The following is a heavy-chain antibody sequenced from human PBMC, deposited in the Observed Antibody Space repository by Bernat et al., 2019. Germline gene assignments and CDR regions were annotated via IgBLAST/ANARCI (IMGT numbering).Heavy chain of an antibody. CDR3: ASQSLVRGRSRLAWLDP. CDR2: IYHYGTT. CDR1: DDSISSTSNY. D-gene: IGHD1-26*01. V-gene: IGHV4-39*01. J-gene: IGHJ5*02. Sequence: QLQLQEWGPGLVKPSETLSLTCIVSDDSISSTSNYWAWIRQVPGEGLEWIGSIYHYGTTYYNASLKSRVTISTDSSRRQFALKLNSVTAADTAVDHWASQSLVRGRSRLAWLDPWGQGTLVTVSS.